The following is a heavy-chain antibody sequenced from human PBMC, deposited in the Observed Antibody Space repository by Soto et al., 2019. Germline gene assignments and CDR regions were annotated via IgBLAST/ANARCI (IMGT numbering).Heavy chain of an antibody. CDR1: GGSISSSSYY. Sequence: SETLSLTCTVSGGSISSSSYYWGWIRQPPGKGLEWIGSIYYSGSTYYNPSLKSRVTISVDTSKNQFSLKLSSVTAADTAVYYCARRDYYYYMDVWGKGTTVTVSS. CDR3: ARRDYYYYMDV. J-gene: IGHJ6*03. V-gene: IGHV4-39*01. CDR2: IYYSGST.